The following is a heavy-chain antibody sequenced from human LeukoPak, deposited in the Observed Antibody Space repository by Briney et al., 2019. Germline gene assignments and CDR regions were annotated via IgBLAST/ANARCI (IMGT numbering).Heavy chain of an antibody. CDR3: ARVRSTAAAGTGY. CDR1: GYTFTGYY. D-gene: IGHD6-13*01. Sequence: ASVKVSCKASGYTFTGYYMHWVRQAPGQGLEWMGWINPNSGGTNYAQKFQGRVTMTRDTSISTAYMELSRLRSDDTAVYYCARVRSTAAAGTGYWGQGTLVTVSS. J-gene: IGHJ4*02. V-gene: IGHV1-2*02. CDR2: INPNSGGT.